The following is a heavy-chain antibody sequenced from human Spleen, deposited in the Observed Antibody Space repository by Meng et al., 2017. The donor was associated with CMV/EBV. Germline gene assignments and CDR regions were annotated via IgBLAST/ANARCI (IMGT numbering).Heavy chain of an antibody. CDR3: ARAPRDYYYYYAMDV. J-gene: IGHJ6*02. V-gene: IGHV4-61*01. Sequence: GSLRLSCTVSGGSVSSGSYYWSWVRQPPGKGLEWIGYIYYSGSTVYMPSLKSRVTISLATSKNQFSLRLSSVTAADTAIYYCARAPRDYYYYYAMDVWGQGTTVTVSS. CDR2: IYYSGST. CDR1: GGSVSSGSYY.